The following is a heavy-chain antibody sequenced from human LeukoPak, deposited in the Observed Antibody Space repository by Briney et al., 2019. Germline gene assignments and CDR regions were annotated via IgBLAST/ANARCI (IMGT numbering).Heavy chain of an antibody. CDR1: GFTFSSYW. J-gene: IGHJ4*02. Sequence: GGSLRLSCAGSGFTFSSYWMTWVRQAPGKGLEWVASINQDGSETYYVDSVKGRFTVSRDNAKNSLYLQMNSLRAEDTAVYYCARDFIVGAIAYWGQGTLVTVSS. D-gene: IGHD1-26*01. CDR2: INQDGSET. CDR3: ARDFIVGAIAY. V-gene: IGHV3-7*01.